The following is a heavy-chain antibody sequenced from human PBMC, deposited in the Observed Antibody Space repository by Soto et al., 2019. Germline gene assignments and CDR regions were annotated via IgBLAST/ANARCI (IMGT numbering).Heavy chain of an antibody. D-gene: IGHD3-10*01. J-gene: IGHJ3*02. CDR3: ATGLWFGELGEDAFDI. CDR2: ISGSGGST. V-gene: IGHV3-23*01. CDR1: GFTFSSYA. Sequence: EVQLLESGGGLVQPGGSLRLSCAASGFTFSSYAMSWVRQAPGKGLEWVSAISGSGGSTYYADSVKGRFTISRDNSKNTLYLQMNSLRAEDTAVYYCATGLWFGELGEDAFDIWGQGTMVTVSS.